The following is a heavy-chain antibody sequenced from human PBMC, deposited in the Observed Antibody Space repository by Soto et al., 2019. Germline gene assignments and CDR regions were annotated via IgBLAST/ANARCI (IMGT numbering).Heavy chain of an antibody. CDR3: NRGSEYDFWSGYL. V-gene: IGHV1-69*06. CDR1: GGTSTRYA. D-gene: IGHD3-3*01. J-gene: IGHJ4*02. Sequence: QERLVQSGAEVRKPGSSVNVSCKVTGGTSTRYAINWVRQAPGQGLEWMGGIVPMFGTSKYAQKFQGRVTNTADTSTNIAYMELRSLRSEDTAVYYCNRGSEYDFWSGYLWGQGTLVSVSS. CDR2: IVPMFGTS.